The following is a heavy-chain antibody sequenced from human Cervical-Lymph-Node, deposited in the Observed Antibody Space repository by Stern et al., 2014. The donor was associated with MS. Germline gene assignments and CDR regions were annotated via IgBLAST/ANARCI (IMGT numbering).Heavy chain of an antibody. CDR2: TYYRSKWFD. CDR1: GDSVSSNSAA. J-gene: IGHJ4*02. Sequence: QVQLVQSGPGLLKPSQTLLLTCAISGDSVSSNSAAWNWIRQSPSRGLEWLGRTYYRSKWFDDYAPSVKSRIIINPDTSTNQFSLQLNSVTPEDTAVYYCAREGHSYGDYWGQGTLVIVSS. V-gene: IGHV6-1*01. D-gene: IGHD5-18*01. CDR3: AREGHSYGDY.